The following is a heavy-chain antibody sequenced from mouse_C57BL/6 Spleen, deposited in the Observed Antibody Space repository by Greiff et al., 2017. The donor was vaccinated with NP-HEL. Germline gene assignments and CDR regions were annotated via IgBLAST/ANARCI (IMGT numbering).Heavy chain of an antibody. V-gene: IGHV2-6-1*01. CDR2: IWSDGST. D-gene: IGHD1-1*01. Sequence: VKLMESGPGLVAPSQSLSITCTVSGFSLTSYGVHWVRQPPGKGLEWLVVIWSDGSTTYNSALKSRLSISKDNSKSQVFLKMNSLQTDDTAMYYCARQEGITTVVAYYAMDYWGQGTSVTVSS. CDR1: GFSLTSYG. CDR3: ARQEGITTVVAYYAMDY. J-gene: IGHJ4*01.